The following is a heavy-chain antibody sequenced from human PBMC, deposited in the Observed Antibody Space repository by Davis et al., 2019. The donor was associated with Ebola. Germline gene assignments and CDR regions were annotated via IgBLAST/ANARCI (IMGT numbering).Heavy chain of an antibody. Sequence: GSLRLSCSVSGGSINSFLWTWIRQPPGKGLEWVGCMFYNGDTKYNPALESRVTISVDTSKNQFSLRLSSVTAADTAVYYCASRDGYNGDYWGQGTLVTVSS. CDR3: ASRDGYNGDY. J-gene: IGHJ4*02. D-gene: IGHD5-24*01. CDR2: MFYNGDT. CDR1: GGSINSFL. V-gene: IGHV4-59*08.